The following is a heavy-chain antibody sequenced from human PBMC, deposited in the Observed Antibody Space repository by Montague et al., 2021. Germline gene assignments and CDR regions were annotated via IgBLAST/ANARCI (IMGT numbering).Heavy chain of an antibody. V-gene: IGHV3-74*01. J-gene: IGHJ3*02. CDR3: ARNLASAAPGAFDI. Sequence: SLRLSCAASGFSFSSYWMHWARQALGKGLLWVSRITLDGSSTAFADSVKGRFTTSRDNAKATLYLQMNSLRVEDTAVYYCARNLASAAPGAFDIWGQGTMVTVSS. CDR2: ITLDGSST. D-gene: IGHD6-13*01. CDR1: GFSFSSYW.